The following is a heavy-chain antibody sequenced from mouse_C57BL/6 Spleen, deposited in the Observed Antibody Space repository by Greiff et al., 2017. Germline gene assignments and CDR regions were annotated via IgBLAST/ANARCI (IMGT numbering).Heavy chain of an antibody. CDR3: ARYTIVTPFYAMDY. CDR1: GYAFTNYL. Sequence: QVQLQQSGAELVRPGTSVKVSCKASGYAFTNYLIEWVKQRPGQGLEWIGVINPGSGGTNYNEKFKGKATLTAAKSSSTAYMQLSSLTSEDSAVYFCARYTIVTPFYAMDYWGQGTSVTVSS. J-gene: IGHJ4*01. CDR2: INPGSGGT. D-gene: IGHD2-5*01. V-gene: IGHV1-54*01.